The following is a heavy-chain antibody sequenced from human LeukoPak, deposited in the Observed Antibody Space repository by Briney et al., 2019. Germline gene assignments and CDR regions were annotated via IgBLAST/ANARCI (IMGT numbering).Heavy chain of an antibody. CDR2: IVVGSGNT. J-gene: IGHJ3*02. D-gene: IGHD3-16*01. CDR1: GFTFTSSA. CDR3: AAGASPHDAFDI. Sequence: TVKVSCKASGFTFTSSAMQWVRQARGQRLEWIGWIVVGSGNTNYAQKFQERVTITRDMSTSTAYMELSSLRSEDTAVYYCAAGASPHDAFDIWGQGTMVTVSS. V-gene: IGHV1-58*02.